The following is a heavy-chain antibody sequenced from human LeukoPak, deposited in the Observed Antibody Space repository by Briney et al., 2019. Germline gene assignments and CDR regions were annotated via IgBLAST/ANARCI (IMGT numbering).Heavy chain of an antibody. D-gene: IGHD6-19*01. CDR3: ARVGKGAWSIGDSYYFDY. J-gene: IGHJ4*02. Sequence: SETLSLTCAVYGGSFSGYYWSWIRQPPGKGLEWIGEINHSGSTNYNPSLKSRVTISVDTSKNQFSLKLGSVTAADTAVYYCARVGKGAWSIGDSYYFDYWGQGTLVTVSS. CDR1: GGSFSGYY. V-gene: IGHV4-34*01. CDR2: INHSGST.